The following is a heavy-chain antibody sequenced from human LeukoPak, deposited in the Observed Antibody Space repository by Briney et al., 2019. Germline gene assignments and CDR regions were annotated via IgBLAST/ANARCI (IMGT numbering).Heavy chain of an antibody. V-gene: IGHV4-39*07. D-gene: IGHD6-13*01. Sequence: PSETLSLTCAVSGGSISSNSYYWGWIRQPPGKGLEWIGSIYYSGSTYYNPSLKSRVTISVDTSKNQFSLKLSSVTAADTAVYYCARDRKGSSYRGANWFDPWGQGTLVTVSS. CDR1: GGSISSNSYY. CDR2: IYYSGST. CDR3: ARDRKGSSYRGANWFDP. J-gene: IGHJ5*02.